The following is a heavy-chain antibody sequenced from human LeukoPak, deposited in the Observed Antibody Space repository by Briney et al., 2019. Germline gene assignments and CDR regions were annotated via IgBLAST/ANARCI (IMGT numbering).Heavy chain of an antibody. D-gene: IGHD6-13*01. J-gene: IGHJ4*02. Sequence: SVKVSCKASGGTFSSYAISWVRQAPGQGLEWMGRIIPILGIANYAQKFQGRVTITADKSTSTAYMELSSLRSEDTAVYYCARAEGIAAAVPFDYWGQGTLVAVSS. V-gene: IGHV1-69*04. CDR3: ARAEGIAAAVPFDY. CDR1: GGTFSSYA. CDR2: IIPILGIA.